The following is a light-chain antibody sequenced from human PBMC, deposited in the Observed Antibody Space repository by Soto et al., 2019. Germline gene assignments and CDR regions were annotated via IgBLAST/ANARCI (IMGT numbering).Light chain of an antibody. CDR1: QGISNY. CDR3: QKYNVVPLA. J-gene: IGKJ4*01. CDR2: AAS. Sequence: DIPMTQSPSSLSAFVGDRVTITCRASQGISNYLAWYQQKPGKVPKLLIYAASTLQSGVPSRFSGSGSGTDFTLTIRGLQPEDVATYFCQKYNVVPLAFGGGTKVEIK. V-gene: IGKV1-27*01.